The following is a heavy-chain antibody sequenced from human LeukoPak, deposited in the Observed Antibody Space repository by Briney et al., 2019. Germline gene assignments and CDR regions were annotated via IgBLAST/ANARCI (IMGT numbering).Heavy chain of an antibody. CDR1: GFAFNTYN. Sequence: GRSLRLSCAASGFAFNTYNMNWVRQAPGKGLEWVSYITGGSTTIYYADSVKGRFTISRDNAKNSLYLQMNSLRAEDTAVYYCARDYSTVTTFFDYWGQGTLVTVSS. CDR2: ITGGSTTI. CDR3: ARDYSTVTTFFDY. V-gene: IGHV3-48*01. J-gene: IGHJ4*02. D-gene: IGHD4-17*01.